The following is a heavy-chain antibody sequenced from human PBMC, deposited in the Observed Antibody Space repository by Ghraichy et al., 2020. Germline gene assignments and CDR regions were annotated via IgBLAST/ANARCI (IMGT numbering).Heavy chain of an antibody. D-gene: IGHD3-10*01. CDR2: IYYSGST. J-gene: IGHJ4*02. CDR3: ARLGFGELYPR. V-gene: IGHV4-39*01. Sequence: SETLSLTCTVSGGSIRSSSYYWGWIRQPPGKGLEWIGSIYYSGSTYYNPSLKSRVTISVDTSKNQFSLKLSSVTAADTAVYYCARLGFGELYPRWGQGTLVTVSS. CDR1: GGSIRSSSYY.